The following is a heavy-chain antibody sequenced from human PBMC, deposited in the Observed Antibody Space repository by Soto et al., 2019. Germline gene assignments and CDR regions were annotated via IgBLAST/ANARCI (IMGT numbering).Heavy chain of an antibody. J-gene: IGHJ4*02. CDR2: IYYSGNT. Sequence: PSETLSLTCAVSGGSISSGGYSWSWIRQPPGKGLEWIGYIYYSGNTNYNPSLKSRVTISVDTSKNQFSLKLSSVTAADTAVYYCARDNGYSYGYTLDHWGQGTLVTVSS. CDR3: ARDNGYSYGYTLDH. D-gene: IGHD5-18*01. CDR1: GGSISSGGYS. V-gene: IGHV4-61*08.